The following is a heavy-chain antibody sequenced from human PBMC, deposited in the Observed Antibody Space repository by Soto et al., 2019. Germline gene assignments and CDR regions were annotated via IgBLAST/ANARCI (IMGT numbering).Heavy chain of an antibody. J-gene: IGHJ5*02. CDR1: GLSLRKSGMG. D-gene: IGHD3-10*01. V-gene: IGHV2-5*02. Sequence: QITLKESGPTLVKPTQTLTLTCTFSGLSLRKSGMGVGWIRQPPGQALEWLAIIYWDDDKRYTPSLKNRLTITTDTSKDRVVLTMTNMDPMDTGTYYCAHRPGDNWFDPWGQGTLVTVSS. CDR2: IYWDDDK. CDR3: AHRPGDNWFDP.